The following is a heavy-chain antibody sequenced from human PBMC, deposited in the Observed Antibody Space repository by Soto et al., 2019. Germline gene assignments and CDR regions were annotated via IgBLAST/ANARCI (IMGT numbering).Heavy chain of an antibody. CDR1: GYIFSSYG. CDR2: ISAYNGNT. Sequence: QVQLVQSGAEVKKPGASVKVSCKASGYIFSSYGISWVRQAPGQGLEWMGWISAYNGNTNYAQKLQGRVTMTTDTSPSTAYMELRSLRSDDTAVYYCARLYCTSTNCYVPYYYYGMDVWGQGTTVTVSS. J-gene: IGHJ6*02. CDR3: ARLYCTSTNCYVPYYYYGMDV. D-gene: IGHD2-2*01. V-gene: IGHV1-18*01.